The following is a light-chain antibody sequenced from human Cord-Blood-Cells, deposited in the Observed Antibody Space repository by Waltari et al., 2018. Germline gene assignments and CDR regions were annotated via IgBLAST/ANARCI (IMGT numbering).Light chain of an antibody. Sequence: DIVMTQSPDYLAVSLGERATIKCKSSQSVFYSPNNKNYLAWYQQKPGQPPKLLIYWASTRESGVPDRFSGSGSGTDFTLTISSLQAEDVAVYYCQQYYSTPYSFGQGTKLEIK. CDR2: WAS. V-gene: IGKV4-1*01. CDR1: QSVFYSPNNKNY. J-gene: IGKJ2*03. CDR3: QQYYSTPYS.